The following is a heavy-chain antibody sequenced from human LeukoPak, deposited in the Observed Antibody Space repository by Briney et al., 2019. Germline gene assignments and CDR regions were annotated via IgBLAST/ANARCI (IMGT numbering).Heavy chain of an antibody. Sequence: RGSLRLSCAASGFTFSSYSMNWVRQAPGKGLEWVSSISSSSSYIYYADSVKGRFTISRDNAKNSLYLQMNSLRAEDTAVYYCARDCVGYYYDSSGYWTWGQGTLVTVSS. CDR3: ARDCVGYYYDSSGYWT. V-gene: IGHV3-21*01. J-gene: IGHJ5*02. CDR1: GFTFSSYS. D-gene: IGHD3-22*01. CDR2: ISSSSSYI.